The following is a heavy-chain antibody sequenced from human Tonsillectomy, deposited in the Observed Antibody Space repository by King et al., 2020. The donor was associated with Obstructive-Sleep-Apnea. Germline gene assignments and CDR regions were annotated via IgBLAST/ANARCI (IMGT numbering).Heavy chain of an antibody. D-gene: IGHD3-10*01. CDR1: GLTVRSNY. J-gene: IGHJ5*02. CDR3: ARGFRWFDP. Sequence: VQLVESGGALVQPGGSLRLSCIVPGLTVRSNYMSWLRQAPGKGLEWVSTIYIDGSTNYADSVKGRFTIARLNSENTVFLQVNSLRPDDTAVYYCARGFRWFDPWGQGTLVIVSS. V-gene: IGHV3-53*04. CDR2: IYIDGST.